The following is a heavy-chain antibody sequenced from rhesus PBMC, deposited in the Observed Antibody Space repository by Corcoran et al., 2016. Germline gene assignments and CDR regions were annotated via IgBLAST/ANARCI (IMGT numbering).Heavy chain of an antibody. V-gene: IGHV3S5*01. CDR2: IKSGGGRT. J-gene: IGHJ4*01. CDR3: AKDRGYTYGFENYFGY. D-gene: IGHD5-36*01. Sequence: EVQLVETGGGLVQPGGSLKLSCVASGFTFRSYGMSWVRQIPGKGLEWVSGIKSGGGRTKYADPVKGRFTNSRDNSKNTLSLQMNSLRPEDTAVYFCAKDRGYTYGFENYFGYWGQGVLVTVSS. CDR1: GFTFRSYG.